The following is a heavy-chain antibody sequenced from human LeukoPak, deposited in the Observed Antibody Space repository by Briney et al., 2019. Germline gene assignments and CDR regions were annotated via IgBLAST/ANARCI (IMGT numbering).Heavy chain of an antibody. Sequence: GASVKVSCKASGGTFSSYAISWVPQAPGQGLEWMGRIIPIFGIANYAQKFQGRVTITADKSTSTAYMELSSLRSEDTAVYYCASYDYGDYQNNNWFDPWGQGTLVTVSS. CDR3: ASYDYGDYQNNNWFDP. J-gene: IGHJ5*02. CDR2: IIPIFGIA. CDR1: GGTFSSYA. D-gene: IGHD4-17*01. V-gene: IGHV1-69*04.